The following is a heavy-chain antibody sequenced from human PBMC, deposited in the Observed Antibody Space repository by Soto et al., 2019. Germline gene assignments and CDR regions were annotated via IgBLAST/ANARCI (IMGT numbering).Heavy chain of an antibody. CDR1: GFTFSSYA. D-gene: IGHD1-1*01. J-gene: IGHJ4*02. Sequence: PVGSLRLSCAASGFTFSSYAMSWVRQAPGKGLEWVSAISGSGGSTYYADSVKGRFTISRDNSKNTLYLQMNSLRAEDTAVYYCAKGRRGTGTTSDYWGQGTLVTVSS. CDR3: AKGRRGTGTTSDY. V-gene: IGHV3-23*01. CDR2: ISGSGGST.